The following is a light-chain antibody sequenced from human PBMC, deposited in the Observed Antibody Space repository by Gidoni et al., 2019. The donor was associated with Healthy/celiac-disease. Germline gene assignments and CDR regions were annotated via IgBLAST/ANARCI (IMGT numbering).Light chain of an antibody. V-gene: IGLV2-11*01. CDR1: SSDVGGYNY. CDR3: CSYAGSYTLEV. J-gene: IGLJ3*02. CDR2: DVS. Sequence: QSALTQPRSVYGSPGQSVTISCTGTSSDVGGYNYVSWYQQHPGKAPKLMIYDVSKRPSGVPDRFSGSKSGNTASLTISGLQAEDEADYYCCSYAGSYTLEVFGGGTKLTVL.